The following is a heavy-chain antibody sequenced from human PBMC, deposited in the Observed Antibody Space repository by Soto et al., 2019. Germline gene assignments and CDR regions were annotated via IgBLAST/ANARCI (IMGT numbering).Heavy chain of an antibody. J-gene: IGHJ4*02. CDR2: VSHDGLAQ. D-gene: IGHD6-19*01. CDR1: GFTFSRYG. V-gene: IGHV3-30*18. CDR3: AKETIEVGGPNYFDY. Sequence: VQLMESGGGVVQPGTSLRLLCEGAGFTFSRYGMHWVRQAPGMGLEWVAVVSHDGLAQYYGDSVKGRFTISRDNSQNTLYLQMNNLSTEDTAIYYCAKETIEVGGPNYFDYWGQGTLVTVSS.